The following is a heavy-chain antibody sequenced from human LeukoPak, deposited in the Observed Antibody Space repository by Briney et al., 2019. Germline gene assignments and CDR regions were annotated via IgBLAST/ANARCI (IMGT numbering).Heavy chain of an antibody. V-gene: IGHV1-24*01. Sequence: ASVKVSCKVSGYTLTELSMYWVRQAPGKGLEWMGGFDPEHGETIYAQKFQGRVSMTEDTSTDTAYMELSSLRSEDTAVYYCAAVTKIAAILYYFDSWGQGTLVTVSS. CDR1: GYTLTELS. D-gene: IGHD3-3*02. CDR2: FDPEHGET. J-gene: IGHJ4*02. CDR3: AAVTKIAAILYYFDS.